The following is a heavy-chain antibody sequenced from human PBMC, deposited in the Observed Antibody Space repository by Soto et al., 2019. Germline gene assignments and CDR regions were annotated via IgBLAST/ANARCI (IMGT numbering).Heavy chain of an antibody. V-gene: IGHV1-8*01. CDR1: GYTFTSYD. CDR2: MNPTSGNT. Sequence: QVQLVQSGAEVKTPGASVKVSCKASGYTFTSYDINWVRQAPGQGLEWMGWMNPTSGNTGYAQKFQARVTMTRNTSKSAAYMELSSLRSEDTAVYYCASEKSSWYDYWGKGTLVSVSS. CDR3: ASEKSSWYDY. J-gene: IGHJ4*02. D-gene: IGHD6-13*01.